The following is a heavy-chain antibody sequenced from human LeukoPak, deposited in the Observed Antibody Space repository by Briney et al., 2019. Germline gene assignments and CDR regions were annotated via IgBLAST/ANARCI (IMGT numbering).Heavy chain of an antibody. D-gene: IGHD2-21*02. Sequence: SCKASGGTFSSYAISWVRQAPGKGLEWVSAISGSGGSTYYADSVKGRFTISRDNSKNTLYLQMNSLRAEDTAVYYCAKDRGGLVVVTAIHFDYWGQGTLVTVSS. CDR2: ISGSGGST. CDR3: AKDRGGLVVVTAIHFDY. CDR1: GGTFSSYA. V-gene: IGHV3-23*01. J-gene: IGHJ4*02.